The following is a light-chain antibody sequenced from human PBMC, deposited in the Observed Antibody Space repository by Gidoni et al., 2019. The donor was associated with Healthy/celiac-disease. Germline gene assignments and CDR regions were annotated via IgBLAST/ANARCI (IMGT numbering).Light chain of an antibody. V-gene: IGLV2-23*03. J-gene: IGLJ1*01. CDR3: CSYAGSSTFFYV. Sequence: SALTHPASVSGSPGQSITLSCTGTSSDVGSYNLVSWYQQHPGKAPKLMIYEGSKRPSGVSNRFSGSKSGNTASLTISGLQAEDEADYYCCSYAGSSTFFYVFGTGTKVTVL. CDR1: SSDVGSYNL. CDR2: EGS.